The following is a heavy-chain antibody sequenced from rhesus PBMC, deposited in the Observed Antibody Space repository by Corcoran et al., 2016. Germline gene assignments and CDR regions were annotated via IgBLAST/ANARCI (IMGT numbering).Heavy chain of an antibody. CDR3: ARESYGFDY. CDR1: GCSISSNNW. V-gene: IGHV4S18*01. CDR2: IYSSTETT. J-gene: IGHJ4*01. Sequence: QVQLQESGPGLVKPSETLSLTCAVSGCSISSNNWWNWIRQPPGKGLEWIGGIYSSTETTNYNPSLKNRVTISKDTSKNQFSLKLSSVTAADTAAYYCARESYGFDYWGQGVLVTVSS. D-gene: IGHD5-36*01.